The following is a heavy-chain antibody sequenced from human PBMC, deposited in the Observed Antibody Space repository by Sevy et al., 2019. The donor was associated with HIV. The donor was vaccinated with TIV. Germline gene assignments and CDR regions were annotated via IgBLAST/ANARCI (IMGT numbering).Heavy chain of an antibody. Sequence: GGSLRLSCAASGFTFSSYAMSWVRQAPGKGLEWVSAISGSGGSTYYADSVKGRFTISRDNSKNTLYLQMNGLRAEDTAVYYCAKDQTLTPYGSGSYYPDAFDIWGQGTMVTVSS. J-gene: IGHJ3*02. V-gene: IGHV3-23*01. D-gene: IGHD3-10*01. CDR1: GFTFSSYA. CDR2: ISGSGGST. CDR3: AKDQTLTPYGSGSYYPDAFDI.